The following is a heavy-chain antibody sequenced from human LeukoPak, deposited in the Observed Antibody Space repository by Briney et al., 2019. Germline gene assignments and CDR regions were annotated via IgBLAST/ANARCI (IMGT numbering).Heavy chain of an antibody. CDR1: GGSISSYY. CDR2: IYYSGST. D-gene: IGHD3-10*01. V-gene: IGHV4-59*12. Sequence: SETLSLTCTVSGGSISSYYWSWIRQPPGKGLEWIGYIYYSGSTNYNPSLKSRVTISVDTSKNQFSLKLSSVTAADTAFYYCARGRKGGSALWGQGTLVTVSS. CDR3: ARGRKGGSAL. J-gene: IGHJ4*02.